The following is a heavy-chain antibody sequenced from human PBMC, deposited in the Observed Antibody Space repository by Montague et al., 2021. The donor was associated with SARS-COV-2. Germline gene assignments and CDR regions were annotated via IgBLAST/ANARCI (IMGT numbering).Heavy chain of an antibody. V-gene: IGHV4-34*01. J-gene: IGHJ6*03. CDR3: ARLRDGVVPSPILGIGPYFTYYYMDV. CDR2: INHGGST. D-gene: IGHD2-15*01. CDR1: GGSFSGYY. Sequence: SETLSFTCAVHGGSFSGYYWNWIRQRPGKGLEWIGEINHGGSTNYNPSLKNRLTISADTSKNQFSLKLTSVAATDTAVYYCARLRDGVVPSPILGIGPYFTYYYMDVWGKGTTVTVS.